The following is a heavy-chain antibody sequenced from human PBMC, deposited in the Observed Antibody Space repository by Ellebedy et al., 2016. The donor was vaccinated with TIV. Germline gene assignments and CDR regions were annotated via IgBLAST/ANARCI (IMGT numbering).Heavy chain of an antibody. D-gene: IGHD3-3*01. V-gene: IGHV3-23*01. CDR1: GFTFSSYA. CDR3: ASRPPDFSRDYYYMDV. CDR2: ISGSGGST. Sequence: GESLKISXAASGFTFSSYAMSWVRQAPGKGLEWVSAISGSGGSTYYADSVKGRFTISRDNSKNTLYLQMNSLRAEDTAVYYCASRPPDFSRDYYYMDVWGKGTTVTVSS. J-gene: IGHJ6*03.